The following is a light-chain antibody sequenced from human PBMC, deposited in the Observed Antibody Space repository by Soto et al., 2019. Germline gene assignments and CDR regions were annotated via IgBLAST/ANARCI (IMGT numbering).Light chain of an antibody. CDR2: GAS. J-gene: IGKJ2*01. V-gene: IGKV3-20*01. CDR3: HQYGGSPPYT. Sequence: EIMMTQSPGTLSVSPGEGATLSCTASQSVNLNLAWYQQKPGQPPRLLIYGASSRATGIPDRFSGSGSGTDFTLTISRLEPEDFAVYYCHQYGGSPPYTFGQGTKLEIK. CDR1: QSVNLN.